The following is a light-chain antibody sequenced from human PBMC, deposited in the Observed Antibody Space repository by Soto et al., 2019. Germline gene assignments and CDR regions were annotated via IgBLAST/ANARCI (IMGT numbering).Light chain of an antibody. CDR1: QSVSSN. CDR2: GAS. V-gene: IGKV3-15*01. J-gene: IGKJ5*01. Sequence: EIVLTQSPATLSLSAGERATLSCRASQSVSSNLAWYQQKPGQAPRLPRYGASTRATGIPARFSGSGSGTELTLTISSLQSEDFAVYYCQQYNNWPPITFGQGTRLETK. CDR3: QQYNNWPPIT.